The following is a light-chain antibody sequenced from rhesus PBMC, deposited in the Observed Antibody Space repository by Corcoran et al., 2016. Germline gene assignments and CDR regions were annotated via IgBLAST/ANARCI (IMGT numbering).Light chain of an antibody. V-gene: IGKV3-40*03. CDR2: RAY. J-gene: IGKJ1*01. Sequence: EIVMTQSPATLSLSPGVTATLSCRASESVGIYVAWYQQKPGQAPPLLVHRAYFRATGIPDRFSGSGSRTEFTLTISSLEPEDVGVYHCQQYYDLLPTFGLGTKVEIK. CDR3: QQYYDLLPT. CDR1: ESVGIY.